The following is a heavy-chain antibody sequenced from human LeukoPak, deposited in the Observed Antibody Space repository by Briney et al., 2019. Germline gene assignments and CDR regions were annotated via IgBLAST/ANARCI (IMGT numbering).Heavy chain of an antibody. CDR3: AELGITMIGGV. CDR1: GFTVSNNY. J-gene: IGHJ6*04. Sequence: LPGGSLRLSCAASGFTVSNNYMRWVRQAPGKGLEWVSYISSSGSTIYYADSVKGRFTISRDNAKNSLYLQMNNLRAEDTAVYYCAELGITMIGGVWGKGTTVTISS. CDR2: ISSSGSTI. D-gene: IGHD3-10*02. V-gene: IGHV3-48*03.